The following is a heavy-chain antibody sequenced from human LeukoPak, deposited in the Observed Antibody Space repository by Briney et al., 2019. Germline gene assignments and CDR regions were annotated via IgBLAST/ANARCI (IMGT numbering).Heavy chain of an antibody. J-gene: IGHJ6*02. D-gene: IGHD3-10*01. V-gene: IGHV3-30*18. CDR1: GFTFSKYG. CDR3: AKRTYYYGSGTYANGMDV. CDR2: TSYDGSNK. Sequence: GGSLRLSCAASGFTFSKYGMHWVRHAPGKALEWVAVTSYDGSNKYYADSVKGRFTISRDNSKNTLYLQMNSLRAEDTAVYYCAKRTYYYGSGTYANGMDVWGQGTTVTVSS.